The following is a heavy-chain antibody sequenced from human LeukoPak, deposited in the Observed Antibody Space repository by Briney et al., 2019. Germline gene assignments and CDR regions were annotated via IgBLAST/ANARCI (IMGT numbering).Heavy chain of an antibody. CDR1: GFTFSSYL. CDR2: IKQDGSEK. V-gene: IGHV3-7*01. Sequence: GGSLRLSCAASGFTFSSYLMTWVRQAPGKGLEWVANIKQDGSEKYYVDSVKGRFTISRDNAKNSLYLQMDSLRAEDTAVYYCARDGRAGSLFASWGQGTLVTVSS. CDR3: ARDGRAGSLFAS. J-gene: IGHJ4*02. D-gene: IGHD6-19*01.